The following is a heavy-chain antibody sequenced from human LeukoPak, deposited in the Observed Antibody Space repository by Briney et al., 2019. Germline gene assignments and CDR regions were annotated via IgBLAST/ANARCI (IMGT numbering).Heavy chain of an antibody. CDR3: ARGHYDILTANYYYYMDV. V-gene: IGHV1-2*02. CDR1: GYTFTGYY. CDR2: INPNSGGT. Sequence: ASVKVSCKASGYTFTGYYMHWVRQAPGQGLEWMGWINPNSGGTNYAQKFQGRVTMTRDTSISTAYMELSRLRSDDTAAYYCARGHYDILTANYYYYMDVWGKGTTVTISS. J-gene: IGHJ6*03. D-gene: IGHD3-9*01.